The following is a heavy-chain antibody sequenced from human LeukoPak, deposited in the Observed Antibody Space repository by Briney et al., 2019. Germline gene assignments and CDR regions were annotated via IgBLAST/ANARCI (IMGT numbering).Heavy chain of an antibody. V-gene: IGHV4-30-4*01. J-gene: IGHJ4*02. CDR2: IYYSGST. CDR1: GGSISSGDYY. CDR3: ARGLGSSWYGD. Sequence: PSETLSLTCTVSGGSISSGDYYWTWIRQPPGKGLEWIGYIYYSGSTYCNQSLKSRLIISVDTSKNQFSLKLSSVTAADTAVYYCARGLGSSWYGDWGQGTLVTVSS. D-gene: IGHD6-13*01.